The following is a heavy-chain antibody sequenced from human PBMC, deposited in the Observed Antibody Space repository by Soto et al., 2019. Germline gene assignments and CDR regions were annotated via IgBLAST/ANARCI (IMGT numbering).Heavy chain of an antibody. CDR1: GYTFTSYG. CDR3: ARENGQRCGELLFYMDV. D-gene: IGHD3-10*01. J-gene: IGHJ6*03. V-gene: IGHV1-18*01. Sequence: QVQLVQSGAEVKKPGASVKVSCKASGYTFTSYGISWVRQAPGQGLEWMGWISDYNGNTNYAQKRQGRVTMTTDTSTSTAYMELRSLRSDDTAVYYCARENGQRCGELLFYMDVWGKGTPVTVSS. CDR2: ISDYNGNT.